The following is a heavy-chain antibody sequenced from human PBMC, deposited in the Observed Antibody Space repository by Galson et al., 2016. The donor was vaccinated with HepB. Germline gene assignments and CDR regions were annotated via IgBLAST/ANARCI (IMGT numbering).Heavy chain of an antibody. V-gene: IGHV3-48*04. CDR1: GFTFNRYT. Sequence: SLRLSCAASGFTFNRYTVHWVRQAPGKGLEGVSYISTSGSTVYYADSVKGRFIISRDNAKNSLFLQMNSLTTTDTAVYYCSRVSGSYFDYWGQGTLVTVSS. D-gene: IGHD2-15*01. CDR2: ISTSGSTV. J-gene: IGHJ4*02. CDR3: SRVSGSYFDY.